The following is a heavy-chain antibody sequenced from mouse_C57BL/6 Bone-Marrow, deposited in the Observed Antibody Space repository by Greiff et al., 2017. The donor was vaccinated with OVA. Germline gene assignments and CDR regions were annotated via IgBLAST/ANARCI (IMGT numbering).Heavy chain of an antibody. Sequence: QVQLKQSGAELVRPGASVKLSCKASGYTFTSYGICWVKQSPGQGLEWIGEIYPSSGNTYYNEKFKGQATLTADKSSSTAYMEIRSLTSEDSAVYCCAGYDVWFAYWGQGTLVTVSA. CDR2: IYPSSGNT. D-gene: IGHD2-2*01. V-gene: IGHV1-81*01. J-gene: IGHJ3*01. CDR3: AGYDVWFAY. CDR1: GYTFTSYG.